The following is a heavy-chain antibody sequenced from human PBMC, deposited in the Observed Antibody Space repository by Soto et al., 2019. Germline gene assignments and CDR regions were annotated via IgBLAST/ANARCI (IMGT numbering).Heavy chain of an antibody. Sequence: ASETLSLTCTVSGGSISSYYWSWIRQPPGKGLEWIGYIYYSGSTNYNPSLKSRVTISVDTSKNQFSLKLSSVTAADTAVYYCASSMVYYDILTGPSWFDPWGQGTLVTVSS. D-gene: IGHD3-9*01. CDR1: GGSISSYY. CDR3: ASSMVYYDILTGPSWFDP. CDR2: IYYSGST. J-gene: IGHJ5*02. V-gene: IGHV4-59*08.